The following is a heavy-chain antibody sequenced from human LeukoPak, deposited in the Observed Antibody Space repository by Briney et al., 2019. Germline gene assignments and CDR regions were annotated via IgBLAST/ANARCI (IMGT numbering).Heavy chain of an antibody. V-gene: IGHV1-69*06. CDR1: GYTFTELS. CDR2: IIPIFGTA. J-gene: IGHJ4*02. D-gene: IGHD4/OR15-4a*01. CDR3: ATLGAP. Sequence: SVKVSCKVSGYTFTELSMHWVRQAPGKGLEWMGGIIPIFGTANYAQKFQGRVTITADKSTSTAYMELSSLRSEDTAVYYCATLGAPWGQGTLVTVSS.